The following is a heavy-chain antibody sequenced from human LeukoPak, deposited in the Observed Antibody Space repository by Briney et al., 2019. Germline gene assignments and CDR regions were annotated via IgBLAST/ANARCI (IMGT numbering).Heavy chain of an antibody. J-gene: IGHJ5*02. V-gene: IGHV1-18*01. CDR1: SYTFTSYG. D-gene: IGHD3-9*01. CDR2: ISAYNGNT. Sequence: GASVKVSCKASSYTFTSYGISWVRQAPGQGLEWMGWISAYNGNTNYAQKLQGRVTMTTDTSTSTAYMELRSLRSDDTAVYYCARVNYDILTGYFNWFDPWGQGTLVTVSS. CDR3: ARVNYDILTGYFNWFDP.